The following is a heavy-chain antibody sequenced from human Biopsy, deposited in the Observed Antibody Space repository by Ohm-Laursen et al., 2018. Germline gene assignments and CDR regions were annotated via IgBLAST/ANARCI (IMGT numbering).Heavy chain of an antibody. J-gene: IGHJ2*01. V-gene: IGHV4-59*07. D-gene: IGHD5-24*01. CDR1: GDSISSYY. CDR2: VYYTGST. Sequence: SDTLSLTCTVSGDSISSYYWSWIRQSPGKGLEWIGYVYYTGSTGYNPSLKSRVTMSVNTSKKQFSLRLSSVTAADTAVYYCASAGYNPDWNFDLWGRGTRVTVSS. CDR3: ASAGYNPDWNFDL.